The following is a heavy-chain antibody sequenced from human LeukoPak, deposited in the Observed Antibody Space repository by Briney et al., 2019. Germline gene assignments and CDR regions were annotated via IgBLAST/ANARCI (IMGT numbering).Heavy chain of an antibody. Sequence: SETLSLTCTVSGGSISSSSYYWGWIRQPPGKGLEWIGSFYYSGSTFYNPSLKSRVTISVDTSKKQFSLRLSSVTAADTAVYYCARLAQLALGIWGQGTMVTVSS. D-gene: IGHD6-6*01. CDR3: ARLAQLALGI. J-gene: IGHJ3*02. V-gene: IGHV4-39*01. CDR2: FYYSGST. CDR1: GGSISSSSYY.